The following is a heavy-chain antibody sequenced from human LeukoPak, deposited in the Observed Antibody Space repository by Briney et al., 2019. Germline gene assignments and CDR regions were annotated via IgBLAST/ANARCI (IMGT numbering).Heavy chain of an antibody. J-gene: IGHJ4*02. D-gene: IGHD3-10*01. CDR2: IYHSGST. V-gene: IGHV4-4*02. CDR3: ARGITLIRGVISFDY. Sequence: SGTLSLTCAVSGGSISSSNWWSWVRQPPGKGLEWIGEIYHSGSTNYSPSLKSRVTISVDESKNQLSLNLSSVTAADTAVYYCARGITLIRGVISFDYWGQGTLVTVSS. CDR1: GGSISSSNW.